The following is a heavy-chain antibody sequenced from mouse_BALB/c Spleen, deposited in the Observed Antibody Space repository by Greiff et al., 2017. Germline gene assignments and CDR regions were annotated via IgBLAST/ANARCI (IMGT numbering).Heavy chain of an antibody. CDR1: GYSFTGYY. Sequence: LVKTGASVKISCKASGYSFTGYYMHWVKQSHGKSLEWIGYISCYNGATSYNQKFKGKATFTVDTSSSTAYMQFNSLTSEDSAVYYCARQEFWDGYYYAMDYWGQGTSVTVSS. D-gene: IGHD4-1*01. V-gene: IGHV1S34*01. J-gene: IGHJ4*01. CDR2: ISCYNGAT. CDR3: ARQEFWDGYYYAMDY.